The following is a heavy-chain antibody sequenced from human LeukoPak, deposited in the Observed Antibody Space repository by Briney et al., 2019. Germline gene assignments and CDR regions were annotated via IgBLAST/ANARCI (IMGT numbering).Heavy chain of an antibody. Sequence: SETLSLTCTVPGGSFSNYYWSWIRQPAGKGLEWIGRIYTSGSTNYNPSVKSRVTMSVDTSNNQFSLKLTSVTAADTAVYYCARQPPQYYGMDVWGRGTTVTVSS. D-gene: IGHD1-14*01. CDR1: GGSFSNYY. CDR2: IYTSGST. V-gene: IGHV4-4*07. J-gene: IGHJ6*02. CDR3: ARQPPQYYGMDV.